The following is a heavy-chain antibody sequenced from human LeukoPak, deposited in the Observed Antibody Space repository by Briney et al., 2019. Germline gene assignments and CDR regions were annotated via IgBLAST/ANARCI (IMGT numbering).Heavy chain of an antibody. V-gene: IGHV3-15*01. CDR2: IKSKTGGGTT. J-gene: IGHJ4*02. Sequence: GGSLRLSCAASGFTFSNAWMSWVRQAPGKGLEWVGRIKSKTGGGTTDYAAPVKGRFTISRDDSKNTLYLQMNSLKTEDTAVYYCTTVTGVMVYYFDYWGQGTLVTVSS. CDR3: TTVTGVMVYYFDY. D-gene: IGHD1-20*01. CDR1: GFTFSNAW.